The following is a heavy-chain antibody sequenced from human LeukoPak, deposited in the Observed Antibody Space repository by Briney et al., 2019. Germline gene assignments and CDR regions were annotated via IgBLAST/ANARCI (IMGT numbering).Heavy chain of an antibody. V-gene: IGHV3-23*01. Sequence: PGGALRLSCAVSGITLSNYGMSWVRRAPGKGLEWVAGISGSGGSTNYADSVKGRFTISRDNPKNTLFLQMNSLRAEDTAVYFCAKRGVVIRVILVGFHREAYYFDSWGQGALVTVSS. J-gene: IGHJ4*02. CDR2: ISGSGGST. D-gene: IGHD2-21*01. CDR3: AKRGVVIRVILVGFHREAYYFDS. CDR1: GITLSNYG.